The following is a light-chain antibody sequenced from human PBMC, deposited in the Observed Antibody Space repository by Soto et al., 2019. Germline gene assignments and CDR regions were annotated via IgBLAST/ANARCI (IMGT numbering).Light chain of an antibody. CDR3: SSYTSISTVV. Sequence: QSALTQPASVSGSLGQSITISCTGTSSDVGGYNYVSWYQQHPGKAPKLMIYEVSNRPSGVSNRFSGSKSGNTASLTISGLQAEDEADSYCSSYTSISTVVFGGGTKLTVL. J-gene: IGLJ2*01. CDR2: EVS. CDR1: SSDVGGYNY. V-gene: IGLV2-14*01.